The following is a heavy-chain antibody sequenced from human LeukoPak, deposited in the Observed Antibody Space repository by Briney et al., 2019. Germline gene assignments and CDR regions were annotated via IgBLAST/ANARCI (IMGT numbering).Heavy chain of an antibody. J-gene: IGHJ4*02. CDR2: ISGSGGST. V-gene: IGHV3-23*01. Sequence: QPGGSLRLPCAASGFTFSSYAMSWVRQAPGKGLEWVSAISGSGGSTYYADSVKGRFTISRDDSKNTLYLQMNSLRAEDTAVYYCAKVPDFWSGYYVNYWGQGTLVTVSS. CDR1: GFTFSSYA. CDR3: AKVPDFWSGYYVNY. D-gene: IGHD3-3*01.